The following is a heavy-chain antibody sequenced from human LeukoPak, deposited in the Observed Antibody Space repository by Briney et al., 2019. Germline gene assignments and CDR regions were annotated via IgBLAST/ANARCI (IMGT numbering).Heavy chain of an antibody. CDR3: AKDHGSGWWGAMGY. D-gene: IGHD6-19*01. V-gene: IGHV3-30*18. CDR2: ISYDGSNK. CDR1: GFTFSSYG. J-gene: IGHJ4*02. Sequence: GGSLRLSCAASGFTFSSYGMHWVRQAPGKGLEWVAVISYDGSNKYYADSVKGRFTISRDNSKNTLYLQMNSLGAEDTAVYYCAKDHGSGWWGAMGYWGQGTLVTVSS.